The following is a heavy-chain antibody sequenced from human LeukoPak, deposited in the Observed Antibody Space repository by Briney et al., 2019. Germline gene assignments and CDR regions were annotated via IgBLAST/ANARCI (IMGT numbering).Heavy chain of an antibody. D-gene: IGHD3-10*02. J-gene: IGHJ3*01. CDR2: IKNKTDSETT. Sequence: PGGSLRLSCAASGFTFSNACMSWVRQAPGKGLEWVGRIKNKTDSETTDYAAPVKGRFTTSRDDSKNSLYLQMNSLKTEDTAVYYSAALELYSSVPGVLRGDGFDFWGQGTMVTVSS. CDR3: AALELYSSVPGVLRGDGFDF. V-gene: IGHV3-15*01. CDR1: GFTFSNAC.